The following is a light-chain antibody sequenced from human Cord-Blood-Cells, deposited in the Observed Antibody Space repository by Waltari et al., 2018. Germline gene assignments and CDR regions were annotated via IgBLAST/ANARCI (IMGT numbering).Light chain of an antibody. CDR2: RNN. Sequence: QSVLTQPPSASGIHGQRVTISCSGSSSNIGSNYVYWYQQLPGTAPKLLIYRNNQLPSGIPDRFSDSTSGTSASLAISGLRSEDEADYYCAAWDDSLSGYVFGTGTKVTVL. J-gene: IGLJ1*01. CDR1: SSNIGSNY. CDR3: AAWDDSLSGYV. V-gene: IGLV1-47*01.